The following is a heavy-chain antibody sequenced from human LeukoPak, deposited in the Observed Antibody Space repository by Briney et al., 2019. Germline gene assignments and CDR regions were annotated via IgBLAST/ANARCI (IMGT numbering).Heavy chain of an antibody. CDR1: GGSFSGYY. Sequence: SETLSLTCAVYGGSFSGYYWSWIRQPPGKGLEWIGEINHSGSTNYNPSLKSRVTISVDTSKNQFSLKLSSVTAADTAVYYCAKETNYDDSSDYYDYWGQGTLVTVSS. CDR2: INHSGST. V-gene: IGHV4-34*01. CDR3: AKETNYDDSSDYYDY. D-gene: IGHD3-22*01. J-gene: IGHJ4*02.